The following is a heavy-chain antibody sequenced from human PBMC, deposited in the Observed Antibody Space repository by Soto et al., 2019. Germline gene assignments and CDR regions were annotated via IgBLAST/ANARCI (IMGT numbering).Heavy chain of an antibody. CDR3: ARGGFSTSWLGLLGTGAHGVEIDY. D-gene: IGHD6-13*01. V-gene: IGHV1-18*01. CDR1: GYTFISYG. CDR2: ISPYNGKT. J-gene: IGHJ4*02. Sequence: QVQLVQSGAEVKKTGASVEVSCKASGYTFISYGITWVRQAPGQGLEWVGWISPYNGKTNYAQTFQGRVTLTTETSTSTAYLDLRSLRSDDTAVYYCARGGFSTSWLGLLGTGAHGVEIDYWGQGTLVTVSS.